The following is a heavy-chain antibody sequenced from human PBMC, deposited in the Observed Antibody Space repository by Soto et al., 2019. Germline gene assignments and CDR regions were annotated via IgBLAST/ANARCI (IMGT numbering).Heavy chain of an antibody. D-gene: IGHD6-13*01. CDR3: ARSYSSSWYMDVNDAFDI. Sequence: PSETLSLTCAVSGGSISSSNLWSCVRQPPGKGLEWIGEIYHSGSTNYNPSLKSRVTISVDKSKNQFSLKLSSVTAADTAVYYCARSYSSSWYMDVNDAFDIWGQGTMVTVSS. CDR2: IYHSGST. V-gene: IGHV4-4*02. J-gene: IGHJ3*02. CDR1: GGSISSSNL.